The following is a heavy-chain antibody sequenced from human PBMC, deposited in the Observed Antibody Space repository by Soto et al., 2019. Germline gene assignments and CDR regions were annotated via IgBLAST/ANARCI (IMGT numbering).Heavy chain of an antibody. Sequence: QVQLQESGPGLVKPSETLSLTCTVSGGSISTYYWSWIRQPPGKGLEWIGYIYYSGSTYYNPSLKSRVTMSVDTSRNHLLLQLNSVTAADTAVHYCARESAGSHKNNWFDPWGQGTLVTVSS. D-gene: IGHD3-10*01. V-gene: IGHV4-59*01. CDR1: GGSISTYY. J-gene: IGHJ5*02. CDR3: ARESAGSHKNNWFDP. CDR2: IYYSGST.